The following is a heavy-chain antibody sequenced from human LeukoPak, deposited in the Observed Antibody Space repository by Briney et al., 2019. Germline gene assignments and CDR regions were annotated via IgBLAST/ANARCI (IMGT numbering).Heavy chain of an antibody. J-gene: IGHJ4*02. D-gene: IGHD5-24*01. CDR1: GGTFGSYA. V-gene: IGHV1-46*01. Sequence: ASVKVSCKASGGTFGSYAISWVRQAPGQGLEWMGIINPSGGSTSYAQEFQGRVTMTRDTSTSTVYMELSSLRSEDTAVYYCARNRDGYNSCAGYWGQGTLVTVSS. CDR2: INPSGGST. CDR3: ARNRDGYNSCAGY.